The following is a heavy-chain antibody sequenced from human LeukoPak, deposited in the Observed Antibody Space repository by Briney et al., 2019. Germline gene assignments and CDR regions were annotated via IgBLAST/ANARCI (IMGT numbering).Heavy chain of an antibody. V-gene: IGHV1-69*06. Sequence: GASVKVSCKASGGTFTSYAISWVRQAPGQGLEWMGGIIPIFGAANYAQKFQGRVTITADKSTSTSYMELSSLRSEDTAVYYCHLSPEGYSSSWYGGDYWGQGTLVTVSS. CDR3: HLSPEGYSSSWYGGDY. CDR1: GGTFTSYA. CDR2: IIPIFGAA. D-gene: IGHD6-13*01. J-gene: IGHJ4*02.